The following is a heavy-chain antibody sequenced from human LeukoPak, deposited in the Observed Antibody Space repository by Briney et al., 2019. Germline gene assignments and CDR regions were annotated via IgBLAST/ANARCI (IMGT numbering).Heavy chain of an antibody. D-gene: IGHD3-22*01. V-gene: IGHV4-38-2*02. CDR1: GYSISSGYY. J-gene: IGHJ3*02. CDR3: ARLSRFTMIVVVIRRDDAFDI. CDR2: INHSGST. Sequence: SETLSLTCTVSGYSISSGYYWSWIRQPPGKGLEWIGEINHSGSTNYNPSLKSRVTISVDTSKNQFSLKLSSVTAADTAVYYCARLSRFTMIVVVIRRDDAFDIWGQGTMVTVSS.